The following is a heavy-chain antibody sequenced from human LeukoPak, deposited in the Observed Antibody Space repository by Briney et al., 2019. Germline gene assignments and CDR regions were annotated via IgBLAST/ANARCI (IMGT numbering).Heavy chain of an antibody. Sequence: GGSLRLSCAASGFTSSSYGMNWVRQAPGKGLEWLAVIWYDGSNKHYADSVKGRLTISRDNSKNTLYLQMNSLRAEDTAVYYCAREGPRGNSQFDYWGQGALVTVSS. V-gene: IGHV3-33*01. CDR3: AREGPRGNSQFDY. J-gene: IGHJ4*02. CDR1: GFTSSSYG. CDR2: IWYDGSNK. D-gene: IGHD2/OR15-2a*01.